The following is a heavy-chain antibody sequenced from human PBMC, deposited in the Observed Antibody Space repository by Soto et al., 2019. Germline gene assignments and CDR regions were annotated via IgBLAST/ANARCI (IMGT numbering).Heavy chain of an antibody. Sequence: GASVKVSCKASGYTFTSYGISWVRQAPGQGLEWMGWISAYNGNTNYAQKLQGRVTMTTDTSTSTAYMELSRLRSDDTAVYYCARVREVPAAGDAFDIWGQGTMVTVSS. D-gene: IGHD2-2*01. CDR1: GYTFTSYG. CDR3: ARVREVPAAGDAFDI. J-gene: IGHJ3*02. CDR2: ISAYNGNT. V-gene: IGHV1-18*01.